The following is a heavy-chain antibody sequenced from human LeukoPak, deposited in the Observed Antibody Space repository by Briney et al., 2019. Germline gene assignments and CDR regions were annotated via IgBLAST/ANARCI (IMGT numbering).Heavy chain of an antibody. CDR2: ISANNGET. Sequence: ASVKGSCRSSGYIFTNYGINWVRQAPGQGLEWMSWISANNGETNFAQKFRGRVTMMTDSSTSTAYMELRSLTSDDTAVYYCARASTRAAATGYDPWGQGSLVTVSS. CDR1: GYIFTNYG. J-gene: IGHJ5*02. V-gene: IGHV1-18*01. CDR3: ARASTRAAATGYDP. D-gene: IGHD6-13*01.